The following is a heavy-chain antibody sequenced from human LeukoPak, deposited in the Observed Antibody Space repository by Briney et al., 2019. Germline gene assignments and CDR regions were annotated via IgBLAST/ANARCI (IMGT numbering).Heavy chain of an antibody. CDR1: GGSISSYY. CDR2: IYYSGST. J-gene: IGHJ4*02. D-gene: IGHD1-26*01. Sequence: SETLSLTCTASGGSISSYYRSWIRQPPGKGLEWIGYIYYSGSTNYNPSLKSRVTISVDTSKNQFSLKLSSVTAADTAVYYCAREYSGNYYNWGQGTLVTVSS. V-gene: IGHV4-59*12. CDR3: AREYSGNYYN.